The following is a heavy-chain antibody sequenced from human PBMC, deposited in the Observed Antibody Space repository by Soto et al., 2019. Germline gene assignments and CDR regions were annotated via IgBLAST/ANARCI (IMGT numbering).Heavy chain of an antibody. Sequence: SETLSLTCSVSGDSITNNKWWSWVRQPPGKGLEWIGEMHHSGSIHYNASLKSRATLSVDKSRNQFFLQLTSVTAADTAVYYCASQKLDVPAFFDYWSQGTLVTVSS. D-gene: IGHD3-3*02. CDR1: GDSITNNKW. CDR3: ASQKLDVPAFFDY. J-gene: IGHJ4*02. V-gene: IGHV4-4*02. CDR2: MHHSGSI.